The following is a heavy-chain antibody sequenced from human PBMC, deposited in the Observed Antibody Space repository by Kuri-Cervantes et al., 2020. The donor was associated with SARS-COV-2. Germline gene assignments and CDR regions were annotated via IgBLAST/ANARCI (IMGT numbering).Heavy chain of an antibody. J-gene: IGHJ5*02. D-gene: IGHD2-2*01. CDR2: IRYDGSNK. Sequence: GESLKISCAASGFTFSSYGMHWVRQAPGKGLEWVAFIRYDGSNKYYADSVKGRFTISRDNSKNTLYLQMNSLRAGDTAVYYCAKDLEGYCSSTSCYWSALDPWGQGTLVTVSS. CDR3: AKDLEGYCSSTSCYWSALDP. V-gene: IGHV3-30*02. CDR1: GFTFSSYG.